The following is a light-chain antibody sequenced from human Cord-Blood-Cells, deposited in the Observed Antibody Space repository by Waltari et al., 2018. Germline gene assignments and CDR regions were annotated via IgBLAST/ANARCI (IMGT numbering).Light chain of an antibody. CDR2: AAS. CDR3: QQSYSTPPYT. J-gene: IGKJ2*01. Sequence: DIQMTQSPSSLSASVGDRVTITCRASQSISSYLNWYQQKPGKALKLLIYAASSLQSGVPSTFSGSGSGTDCTLTISSLQPEDFATYYCQQSYSTPPYTFGQGTKLEIK. V-gene: IGKV1-39*01. CDR1: QSISSY.